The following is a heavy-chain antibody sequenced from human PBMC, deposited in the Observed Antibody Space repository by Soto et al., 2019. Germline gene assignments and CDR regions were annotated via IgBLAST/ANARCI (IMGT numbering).Heavy chain of an antibody. J-gene: IGHJ3*02. V-gene: IGHV1-24*01. CDR2: FDPEDGET. CDR3: ARTNRILDAFDI. Sequence: ASVKVSCKVSGYTLTELSIHWVRQAPGKGLEWMGGFDPEDGETIYAQKFQGRVTMTEDTSTDTAYMELSSLRSEDTAVYYCARTNRILDAFDIWGQGTMVTVSS. CDR1: GYTLTELS. D-gene: IGHD2-15*01.